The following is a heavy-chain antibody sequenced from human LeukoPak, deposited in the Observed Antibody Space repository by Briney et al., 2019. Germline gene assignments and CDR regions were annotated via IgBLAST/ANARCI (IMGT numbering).Heavy chain of an antibody. V-gene: IGHV3-23*01. J-gene: IGHJ4*02. Sequence: GGSLRLSCAASGFTFSSYSMNWVRQAPGKGLEWVSAISGSGGSTYYADSVKGRFTISRDNSKNTLYLQMNSLRAEDTAVFYCARGYDILTGYYHWGQGTLVTVSS. D-gene: IGHD3-9*01. CDR1: GFTFSSYS. CDR3: ARGYDILTGYYH. CDR2: ISGSGGST.